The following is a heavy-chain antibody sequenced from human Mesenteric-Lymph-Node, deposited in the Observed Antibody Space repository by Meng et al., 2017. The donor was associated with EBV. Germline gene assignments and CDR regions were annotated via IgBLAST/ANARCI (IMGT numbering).Heavy chain of an antibody. CDR2: IYYSGST. CDR1: GGSISSSSYS. D-gene: IGHD6-19*01. CDR3: ARDSRGMYYFDY. J-gene: IGHJ4*02. V-gene: IGHV4-39*07. Sequence: LQESGPGLVKPSETLSLTCNVSGGSISSSSYSWGWIRQPPGKGLEWIGIIYYSGSTYYNPSLKSRVTISVDTSKNQFYLKLSSVTAADTAVYYCARDSRGMYYFDYWSQGTLVTVSS.